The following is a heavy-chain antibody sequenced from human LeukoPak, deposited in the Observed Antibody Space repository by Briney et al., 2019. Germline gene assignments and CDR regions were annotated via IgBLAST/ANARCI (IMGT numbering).Heavy chain of an antibody. Sequence: ASVKVSCKASGYTFTGYNVHWVRQAPGQGLEWVGWIRFDSGDPDCAQKFQARVTMTRDTSINTAYMELSRLTSDDTAVYYCARRMVSPQTGERNDAFDIWGQGTVVTVSS. CDR3: ARRMVSPQTGERNDAFDI. CDR1: GYTFTGYN. V-gene: IGHV1-2*02. D-gene: IGHD2-8*01. CDR2: IRFDSGDP. J-gene: IGHJ3*02.